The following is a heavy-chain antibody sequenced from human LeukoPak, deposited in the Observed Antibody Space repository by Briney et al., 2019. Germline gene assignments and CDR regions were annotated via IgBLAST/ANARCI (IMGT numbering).Heavy chain of an antibody. J-gene: IGHJ5*02. Sequence: SEILSLTCAVYGGSFSGYYWSWIRQPPGKGLEWIGEINHSGSTNYNPSLKSRVTISVDTSKNQFSLKLSSVTAADTAVYYCASARVLLWFGARRTNWFDPWGQGTLVTVSS. D-gene: IGHD3-10*01. CDR2: INHSGST. V-gene: IGHV4-34*01. CDR3: ASARVLLWFGARRTNWFDP. CDR1: GGSFSGYY.